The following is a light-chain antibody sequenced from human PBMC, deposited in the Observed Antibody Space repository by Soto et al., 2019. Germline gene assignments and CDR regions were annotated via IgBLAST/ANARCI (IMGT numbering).Light chain of an antibody. CDR2: DVS. CDR1: SSDVGGYNS. J-gene: IGLJ2*01. V-gene: IGLV2-14*01. Sequence: QSVLTQPASVSGSPGQSITISCTGTSSDVGGYNSVSWYQQHPGKAPKLMIYDVSNRPSGVSNRFSGSKSVNTASLTISGLQAEDEADYYCSSYTSSSTVVFGGGTKLTVI. CDR3: SSYTSSSTVV.